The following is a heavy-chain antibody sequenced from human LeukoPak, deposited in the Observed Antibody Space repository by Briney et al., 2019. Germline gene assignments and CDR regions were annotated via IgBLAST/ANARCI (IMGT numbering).Heavy chain of an antibody. CDR2: ISAYNGNT. CDR1: GGTFSSYA. Sequence: ASVKVSCKASGGTFSSYAISWVRQAPGQGLEWMGWISAYNGNTNYAQKLQGRVTMTTDTSTSTAYMELRSLRSDDTAVYYCARDAGLRTFDPWGQGTLVTVSS. J-gene: IGHJ5*02. V-gene: IGHV1-18*01. D-gene: IGHD4-17*01. CDR3: ARDAGLRTFDP.